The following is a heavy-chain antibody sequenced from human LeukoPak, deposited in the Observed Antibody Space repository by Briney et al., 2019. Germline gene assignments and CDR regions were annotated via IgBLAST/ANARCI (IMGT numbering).Heavy chain of an antibody. CDR2: INHSGST. CDR3: ARGLSSSGYYTRPYYFDC. V-gene: IGHV4-34*01. D-gene: IGHD3-22*01. Sequence: SETLSLTCAVYGGSFSGYYWSWLRQPPGKGLEWIGEINHSGSTNYNPSLKSRVTISVDTSKNQFSLKLSSVTAADTAVYYCARGLSSSGYYTRPYYFDCWGQGTLVTVSS. CDR1: GGSFSGYY. J-gene: IGHJ4*02.